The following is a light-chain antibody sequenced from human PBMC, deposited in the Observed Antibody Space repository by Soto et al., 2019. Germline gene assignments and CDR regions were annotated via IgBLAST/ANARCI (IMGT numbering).Light chain of an antibody. V-gene: IGKV3-15*01. CDR2: GAS. J-gene: IGKJ4*01. CDR3: QQYYKWPSLT. CDR1: QGISTE. Sequence: EIVLTQSPATLSLSPGETATLSCRASQGISTELAWYQQKPGQPPRLLIFGASTRATGIPARFSGSGSGTEFTLTISSLQSEDFAIYYCQQYYKWPSLTFGGGTKVDIK.